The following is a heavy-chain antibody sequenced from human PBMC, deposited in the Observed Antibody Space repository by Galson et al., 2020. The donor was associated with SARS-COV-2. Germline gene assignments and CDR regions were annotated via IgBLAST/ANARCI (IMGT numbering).Heavy chain of an antibody. D-gene: IGHD3-22*01. J-gene: IGHJ4*02. Sequence: GESLKISCAASGFTFSSYSMNWVRQAPGKGLEWVSSISSSSSYIYYADSVKGRFTISRDNAKNSLYLQMNSLRAEDTAVYYCARGGYYYDSSGYPFDYWGQGTLVTVSS. CDR2: ISSSSSYI. CDR3: ARGGYYYDSSGYPFDY. V-gene: IGHV3-21*01. CDR1: GFTFSSYS.